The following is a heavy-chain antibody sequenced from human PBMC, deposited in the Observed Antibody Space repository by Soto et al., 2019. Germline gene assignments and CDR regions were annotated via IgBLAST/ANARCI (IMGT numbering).Heavy chain of an antibody. CDR1: GITFTKAW. CDR2: IKSRSDGGTT. D-gene: IGHD4-17*01. Sequence: EVQLVESGGGLVKPGGSLRLSCAASGITFTKAWMNWVRQSPGKGLEWVGRIKSRSDGGTTDYAAPVKGRFTISRDDPKITLWLQMDSLKSEDKAVYYCTTNFYSDHGMDVWGQGTPVTVSS. J-gene: IGHJ6*02. CDR3: TTNFYSDHGMDV. V-gene: IGHV3-15*01.